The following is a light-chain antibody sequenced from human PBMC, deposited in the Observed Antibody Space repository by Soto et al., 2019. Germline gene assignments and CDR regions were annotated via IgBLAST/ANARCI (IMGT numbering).Light chain of an antibody. CDR3: SSYASGNSYV. CDR1: SSDVGPYKY. Sequence: QSGLTQPPSASASPGQSVTMSCTGSSSDVGPYKYVSWYQQHPGKAPKLIIYEVNKRPSGVPDRFSGSKSGNTASLTVSGLQAEDEADYYCSSYASGNSYVFRTGTKVTVL. CDR2: EVN. J-gene: IGLJ1*01. V-gene: IGLV2-8*01.